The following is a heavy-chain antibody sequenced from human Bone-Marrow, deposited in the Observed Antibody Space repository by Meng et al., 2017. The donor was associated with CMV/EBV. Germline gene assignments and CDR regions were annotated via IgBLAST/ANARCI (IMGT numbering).Heavy chain of an antibody. CDR3: ARGGFWSGYYPPSY. Sequence: SEPLSLTCTVSGGSISSYYWSWIRQPPGKGLEWIGYIYYSGSTNYNPSLKSRVTISVDTSKNQFSLKLSSVTAADTAVYYCARGGFWSGYYPPSYWGQGTLVTVSS. V-gene: IGHV4-59*12. CDR1: GGSISSYY. CDR2: IYYSGST. D-gene: IGHD3-3*01. J-gene: IGHJ4*02.